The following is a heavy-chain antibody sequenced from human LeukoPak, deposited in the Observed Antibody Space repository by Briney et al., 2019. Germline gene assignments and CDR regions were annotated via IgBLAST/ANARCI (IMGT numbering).Heavy chain of an antibody. D-gene: IGHD3-10*01. V-gene: IGHV4-38-2*02. CDR2: IYHSGST. CDR3: ARDLNPFGYYYGSVDAFDI. CDR1: GGSINSYY. J-gene: IGHJ3*02. Sequence: PSETLSLTCTVSGGSINSYYWGWIRQPPGKGLEWIGSIYHSGSTYYNPSLKSRVTISVDTSKNQFSLKLSSVTAADTAVYYCARDLNPFGYYYGSVDAFDIWGQGTMVTVSS.